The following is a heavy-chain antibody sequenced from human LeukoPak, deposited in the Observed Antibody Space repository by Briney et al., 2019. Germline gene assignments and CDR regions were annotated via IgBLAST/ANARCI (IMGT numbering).Heavy chain of an antibody. Sequence: SETLSLTCTVSGASISNYYWSWIRQPPGKGLECIGYVSYSGRTNHNPSLKRRVTISADTSKNQFSLKLTSVTAADTAVYYCAGHERGAENLDYWGQGTLVTVSS. CDR3: AGHERGAENLDY. V-gene: IGHV4-59*08. CDR2: VSYSGRT. J-gene: IGHJ4*02. D-gene: IGHD1-1*01. CDR1: GASISNYY.